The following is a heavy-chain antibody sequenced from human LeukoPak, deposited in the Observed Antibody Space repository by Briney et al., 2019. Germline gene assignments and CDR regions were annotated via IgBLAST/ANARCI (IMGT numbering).Heavy chain of an antibody. J-gene: IGHJ4*02. CDR2: INAGNGNT. V-gene: IGHV1-3*01. CDR3: ARGWMYSGSYLY. D-gene: IGHD1-26*01. Sequence: APVKVSCKASGYTFTSYAMHWVRQAPGQRLEWMGWINAGNGNTKYSQKFQGRVTITRDTSASTAYMELSSLRSEDTAVYYCARGWMYSGSYLYWGQGTLVTVSS. CDR1: GYTFTSYA.